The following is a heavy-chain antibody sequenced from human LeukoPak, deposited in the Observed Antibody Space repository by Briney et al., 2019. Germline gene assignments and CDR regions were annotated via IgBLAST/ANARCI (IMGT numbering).Heavy chain of an antibody. CDR1: GGSISSGSYY. CDR3: VREAVPAARSYYYMDV. Sequence: SGTLSLTCTVSGGSISSGSYYWSWIRQPAGKGLEWIGRIYTSGSTNYNPSLKSRVTISVDTSKNQFSLKLSSVTAADTAVYYCVREAVPAARSYYYMDVWGKGTTVTVSS. J-gene: IGHJ6*03. D-gene: IGHD2-2*01. V-gene: IGHV4-61*02. CDR2: IYTSGST.